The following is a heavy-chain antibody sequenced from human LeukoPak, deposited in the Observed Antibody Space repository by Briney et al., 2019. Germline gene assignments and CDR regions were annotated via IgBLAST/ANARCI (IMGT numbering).Heavy chain of an antibody. Sequence: GGSLRLSCAASGFTFSDYYMSWIRQAPGKGLEWVSYISSSDCYTNYADSVKGRFTISRDNPKNSLYLQMNSLPEADLGVYRGARDVRRDSSGYDGGDYWGQGTLVTVSS. CDR3: ARDVRRDSSGYDGGDY. CDR1: GFTFSDYY. J-gene: IGHJ4*02. CDR2: ISSSDCYT. D-gene: IGHD3-22*01. V-gene: IGHV3-11*05.